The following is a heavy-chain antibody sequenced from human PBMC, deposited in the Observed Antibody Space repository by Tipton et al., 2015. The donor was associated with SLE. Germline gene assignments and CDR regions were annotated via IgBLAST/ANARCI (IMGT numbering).Heavy chain of an antibody. CDR3: ARALGYCSSTSCSNWFDP. D-gene: IGHD2-2*01. V-gene: IGHV4-59*12. Sequence: TLSLTCTVSGGSISSYYWSWIRQPPGNGLEWIGYIYYSGSTYYNPSLKSRVTISVDTSKNQFSLKLGSVTAADTAVYYCARALGYCSSTSCSNWFDPWGQGTLVTVSS. CDR1: GGSISSYY. CDR2: IYYSGST. J-gene: IGHJ5*02.